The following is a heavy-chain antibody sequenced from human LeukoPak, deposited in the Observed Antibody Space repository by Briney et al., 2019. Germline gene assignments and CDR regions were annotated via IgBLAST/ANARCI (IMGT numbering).Heavy chain of an antibody. CDR2: ISSSSSYI. CDR1: GFTFSSYS. D-gene: IGHD6-19*01. J-gene: IGHJ4*02. V-gene: IGHV3-21*01. Sequence: GGSLRLSCAASGFTFSSYSMNCVRQAPGKGVEWVSSISSSSSYIYYADSVKGRFTISRDNAKNSLYLQMNSLRAEDTAVYYCAILGIAVAGTGFDYWGQGTLVTVSS. CDR3: AILGIAVAGTGFDY.